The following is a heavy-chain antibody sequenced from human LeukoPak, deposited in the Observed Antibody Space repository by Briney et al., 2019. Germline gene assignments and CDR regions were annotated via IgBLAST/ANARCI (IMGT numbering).Heavy chain of an antibody. V-gene: IGHV1-18*01. CDR1: GYTFTSYG. D-gene: IGHD3-22*01. Sequence: ASVKVSCKASGYTFTSYGISWVRQAPGQGLEWMGWISAYNGNTNYAQKLQGRVTMTTDTSTSTAYMELRSLRSDDTAVYYCASSYYYDSSASRFDPWGQGTLVTVSS. CDR2: ISAYNGNT. J-gene: IGHJ5*02. CDR3: ASSYYYDSSASRFDP.